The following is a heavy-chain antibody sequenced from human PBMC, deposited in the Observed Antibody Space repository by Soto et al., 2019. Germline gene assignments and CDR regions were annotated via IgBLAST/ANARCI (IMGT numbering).Heavy chain of an antibody. Sequence: QVQLVESGGGVVQPGRSLRLSCAASGFTFSSYAMHWVRQAPGKGLEWVAVISYDGSNKYYADSVKGRFTISRDNSKNTLYLQMHSLRAEDTAVYYCARVTGSSGWYSNWFDPWGQGTLVTVSS. J-gene: IGHJ5*02. CDR1: GFTFSSYA. D-gene: IGHD6-19*01. V-gene: IGHV3-30-3*01. CDR3: ARVTGSSGWYSNWFDP. CDR2: ISYDGSNK.